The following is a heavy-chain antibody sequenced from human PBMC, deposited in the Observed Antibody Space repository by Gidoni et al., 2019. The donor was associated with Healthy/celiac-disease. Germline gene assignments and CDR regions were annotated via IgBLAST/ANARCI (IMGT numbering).Heavy chain of an antibody. CDR1: GYTFTSYA. CDR3: ARPQQDIVVVPAAISNYYGMDV. D-gene: IGHD2-2*01. CDR2: INTNTGNP. Sequence: QVQLVQSGSELKKPGASVTVSCKASGYTFTSYALHWVRQAPGQGLEWMGWINTNTGNPTYAQGFTGRFVFSLDTSVRTAYLQISSLKAEDTAVYYCARPQQDIVVVPAAISNYYGMDVWGQGTTVTVSS. J-gene: IGHJ6*02. V-gene: IGHV7-4-1*02.